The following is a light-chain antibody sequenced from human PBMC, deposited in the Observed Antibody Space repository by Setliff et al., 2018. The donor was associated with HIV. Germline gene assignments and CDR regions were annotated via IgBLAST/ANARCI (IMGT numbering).Light chain of an antibody. CDR1: SSDVGSYNL. CDR2: EGS. Sequence: VLTQPASVSGSPGQSITISCTGTSSDVGSYNLVSWYQHHPGKAPKLMIYEGSKRPSGVSNRFSGSKSGNTASMTISGLQAEDEADYYCCSYARSSSPLWVFGGGTKVTGL. CDR3: CSYARSSSPLWV. V-gene: IGLV2-23*01. J-gene: IGLJ3*02.